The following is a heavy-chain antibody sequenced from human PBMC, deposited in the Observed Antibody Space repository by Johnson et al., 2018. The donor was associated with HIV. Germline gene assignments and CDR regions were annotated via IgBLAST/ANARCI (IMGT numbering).Heavy chain of an antibody. CDR1: RFTFSSYA. CDR2: ISSNAGST. J-gene: IGHJ3*02. D-gene: IGHD3-22*01. V-gene: IGHV3-64*01. Sequence: VQLVESGGGLVQPGGSLRLSCAASRFTFSSYAMHWVRQAPGRGLEYVSAISSNAGSTYYANSVKGRFTISRDNFKNTLYLQMNSLRVDDTAMYYCARGHHDSGYPLEAFDIWGQGTMVSVSS. CDR3: ARGHHDSGYPLEAFDI.